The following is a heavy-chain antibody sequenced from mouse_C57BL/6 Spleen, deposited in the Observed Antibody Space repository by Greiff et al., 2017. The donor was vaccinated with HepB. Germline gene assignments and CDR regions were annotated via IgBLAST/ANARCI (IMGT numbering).Heavy chain of an antibody. CDR2: IDPDTGGT. CDR1: GYTFTDYE. CDR3: ARGNYGDYLGFAY. V-gene: IGHV1-15*01. J-gene: IGHJ3*01. Sequence: VQLQQSGAELVRPGASVTLSCKASGYTFTDYEMHWVKQTPVHGLEWIGAIDPDTGGTAYNQKFKGKAILTAEKSSSTAYMELRSLTSEDSAVYYCARGNYGDYLGFAYWGQGTLVTVSA. D-gene: IGHD2-13*01.